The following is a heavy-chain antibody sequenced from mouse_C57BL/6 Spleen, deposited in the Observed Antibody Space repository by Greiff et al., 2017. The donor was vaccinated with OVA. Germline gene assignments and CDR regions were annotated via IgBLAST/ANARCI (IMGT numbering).Heavy chain of an antibody. CDR1: GYTFTSYW. Sequence: QVQLQQPGAELVKPGASVKMSSKASGYTFTSYWITWVKQRPGQGLEWIGDIYPGSGSTNYNEKFKSKATLTVDTSSSTAYMQLSSLTSEDSAVYYCARWDYGSSDAMDYWGQGTSVTVSS. J-gene: IGHJ4*01. CDR3: ARWDYGSSDAMDY. CDR2: IYPGSGST. D-gene: IGHD1-1*01. V-gene: IGHV1-55*01.